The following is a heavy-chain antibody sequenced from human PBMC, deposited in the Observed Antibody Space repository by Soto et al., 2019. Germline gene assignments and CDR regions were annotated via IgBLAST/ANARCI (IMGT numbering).Heavy chain of an antibody. CDR3: SRAPYDSSGL. V-gene: IGHV3-74*01. D-gene: IGHD3-22*01. J-gene: IGHJ4*02. CDR1: GFTFSNYW. CDR2: IKSDGSST. Sequence: PGGSLRLSCAASGFTFSNYWMHWVRQAPGKGLVWVSRIKSDGSSTSYADSVKGRFTISRDNAKNTLFLQMNTLRAEDTAVYYCSRAPYDSSGLWGQGTLVTVPS.